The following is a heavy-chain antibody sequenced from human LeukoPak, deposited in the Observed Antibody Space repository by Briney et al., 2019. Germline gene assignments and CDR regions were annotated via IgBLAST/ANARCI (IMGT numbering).Heavy chain of an antibody. CDR2: IYYSGST. CDR3: ARDGPGYSSSWYYFDY. J-gene: IGHJ4*02. CDR1: GGSISSSSYY. D-gene: IGHD6-13*01. Sequence: SETLSLTCTVSGGSISSSSYYWGWIRQPPGKALEWIGSIYYSGSTYYNPSLESRVTISVDTSKNQFSLKLSSVTAADTAVYYCARDGPGYSSSWYYFDYWGQGTLVTVSS. V-gene: IGHV4-39*02.